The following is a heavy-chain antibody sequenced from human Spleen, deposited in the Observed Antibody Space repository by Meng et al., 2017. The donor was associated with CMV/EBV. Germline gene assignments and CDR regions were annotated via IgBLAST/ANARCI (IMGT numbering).Heavy chain of an antibody. CDR2: ISSSSSYI. CDR3: ARDYGDYEVYYYYAMDV. Sequence: GESLKISCEASGFTFSRYSMNWVRQAPGKGLEWVSSISSSSSYIYYADSLKGRFTISRDNAKNSLSLQMNSPRDEDTAVYYCARDYGDYEVYYYYAMDVWGQGTTVTVSS. V-gene: IGHV3-21*01. D-gene: IGHD4-17*01. CDR1: GFTFSRYS. J-gene: IGHJ6*02.